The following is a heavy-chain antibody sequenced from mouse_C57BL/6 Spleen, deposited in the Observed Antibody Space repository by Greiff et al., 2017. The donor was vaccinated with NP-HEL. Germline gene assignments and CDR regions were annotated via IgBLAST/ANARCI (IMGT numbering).Heavy chain of an antibody. CDR3: AREGFITTVVDYYAMDY. J-gene: IGHJ4*01. D-gene: IGHD1-1*01. V-gene: IGHV1-76*01. Sequence: QVQLKESGAELVRPGASVKLSCKASGYTFTDYYINWVKQRPGQGLEWIARIYPGSGNTYYNEKFKGKATLTAEKSYSTAYMQLSSLTSEDSAVYFCAREGFITTVVDYYAMDYWGQGTSVTVSS. CDR1: GYTFTDYY. CDR2: IYPGSGNT.